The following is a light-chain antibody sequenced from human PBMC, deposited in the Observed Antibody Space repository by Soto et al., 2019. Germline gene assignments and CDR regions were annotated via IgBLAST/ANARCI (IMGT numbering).Light chain of an antibody. CDR1: QSVGNN. CDR3: QQFSSYPLT. CDR2: DAS. V-gene: IGKV3-20*01. Sequence: EIVLTQSPGTLSLSPGERATLSCRASQSVGNNLAWYQQRPGQAPRLLIYDASSRATGIPDRFSGGGSGTDFTLTISRLEPEDFAVYYCQQFSSYPLTFGGGTKVDIK. J-gene: IGKJ4*01.